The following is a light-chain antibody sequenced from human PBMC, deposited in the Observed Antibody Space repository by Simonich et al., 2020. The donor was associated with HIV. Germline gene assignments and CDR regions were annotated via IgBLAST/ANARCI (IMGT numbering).Light chain of an antibody. CDR1: QSLLYNPYNKNY. CDR2: CAS. J-gene: IGKJ2*01. CDR3: QQYYTTPYT. V-gene: IGKV4-1*01. Sequence: DIVMTQSPDSLAVSLGERATINCMSSQSLLYNPYNKNYLAWYHQKPRNPPKLLIFCASTREPGVPDRFSGSGSGTHFTLTINSLQAEDVAVYYCQQYYTTPYTFGQGTKLEIK.